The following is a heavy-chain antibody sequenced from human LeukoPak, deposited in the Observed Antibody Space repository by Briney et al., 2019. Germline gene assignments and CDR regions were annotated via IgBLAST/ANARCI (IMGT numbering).Heavy chain of an antibody. D-gene: IGHD3-16*01. V-gene: IGHV3-11*01. CDR3: ARNQQLGGHSYYYYGMDV. Sequence: GGSLRLSCAASGFTSSDYYMTWIRQPPGKGPEWISYISSSGGTTTYADSVKGRFTISRDNSKNTLYLQMNSLRADDTAIYYCARNQQLGGHSYYYYGMDVWGQGTTVTVSS. CDR1: GFTSSDYY. CDR2: ISSSGGTT. J-gene: IGHJ6*02.